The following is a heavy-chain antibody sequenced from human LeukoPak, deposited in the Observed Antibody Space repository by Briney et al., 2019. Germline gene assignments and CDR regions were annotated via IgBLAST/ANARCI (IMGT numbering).Heavy chain of an antibody. CDR2: ISSSSSYI. CDR3: ARDVAVAGREGDAFDI. J-gene: IGHJ4*02. CDR1: GFTFSSYS. D-gene: IGHD6-19*01. V-gene: IGHV3-21*01. Sequence: PGGSLRLSCAASGFTFSSYSMNWVRHAPGKGLEWVSSISSSSSYIYYADSVKGRFTISRDNAKDSLYLQMNSLRAEDTAVYYCARDVAVAGREGDAFDIWGQGTLVTVSS.